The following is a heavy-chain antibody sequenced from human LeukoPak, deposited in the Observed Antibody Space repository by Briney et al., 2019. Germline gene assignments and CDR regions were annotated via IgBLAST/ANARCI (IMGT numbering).Heavy chain of an antibody. J-gene: IGHJ5*02. CDR3: ARDGSGSGRNWFDP. D-gene: IGHD3-10*01. CDR1: GGSISSSNW. CDR2: IYHSGST. V-gene: IGHV4-4*02. Sequence: SETLSLTCAVSGGSISSSNWWSWVRQPPGKGLEWIGEIYHSGSTNYNPSLKSRVTISVDKSKNQFSLKLSSVTAADTAVYYCARDGSGSGRNWFDPWGQGTLVTVSS.